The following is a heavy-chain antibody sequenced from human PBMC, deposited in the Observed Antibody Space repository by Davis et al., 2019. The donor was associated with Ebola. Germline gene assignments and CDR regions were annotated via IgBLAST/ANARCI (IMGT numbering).Heavy chain of an antibody. CDR2: IYYSGST. J-gene: IGHJ4*02. V-gene: IGHV4-39*01. CDR1: GGSISSSSYY. Sequence: MPSETLSLTCTVSGGSISSSSYYWGWIRQPPGKGLEWIGSIYYSGSTYYNPSLKSRVTISVDTSKNQFSLKLSSVTAADTAMYYCARYSWYFDYWGQGTLVTVSS. D-gene: IGHD5-18*01. CDR3: ARYSWYFDY.